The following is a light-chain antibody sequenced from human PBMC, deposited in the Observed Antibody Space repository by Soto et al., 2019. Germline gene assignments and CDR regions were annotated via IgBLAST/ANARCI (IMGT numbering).Light chain of an antibody. CDR1: SSDVGGYNY. CDR2: EVI. J-gene: IGLJ1*01. CDR3: SSYTSRSTLV. V-gene: IGLV2-14*01. Sequence: QSALTQPASVSGSPGQSITISCTGTSSDVGGYNYVSWYQQHPGEAPKLIICEVINRPSGVSNRFSGSKSGNTASLTISGLQAVDEADYYCSSYTSRSTLVFGTGTKVTVL.